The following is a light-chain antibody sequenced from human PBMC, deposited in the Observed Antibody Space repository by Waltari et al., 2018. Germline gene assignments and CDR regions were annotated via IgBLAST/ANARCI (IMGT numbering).Light chain of an antibody. CDR1: NLPVMF. CDR2: QDS. J-gene: IGLJ2*01. Sequence: YELTQPPSVSVSPGQTASITCSADNLPVMFVCWYQQKAGQSPVLVIHQDSRRPSGIPERFSGSSSGNTATLTVSGTQAMDEADYYCQAWDSSTDVVFGGGTRLTVL. V-gene: IGLV3-1*01. CDR3: QAWDSSTDVV.